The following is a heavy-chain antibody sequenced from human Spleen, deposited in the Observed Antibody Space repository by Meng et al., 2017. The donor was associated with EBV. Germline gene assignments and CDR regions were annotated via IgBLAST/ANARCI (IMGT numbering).Heavy chain of an antibody. J-gene: IGHJ4*02. Sequence: QVEVGVTGAGVENDGAPVHCSCKAFCYTCTSLGISWVRQAPGQGRGWMGLISPYNGNTLYAQKLQGRVVMTTETSKNTAYMEVCSLSSDDTAVYYCSGDVDSGYDRFGYWGQGTLVTVSS. V-gene: IGHV1-18*01. CDR1: CYTCTSLG. CDR3: SGDVDSGYDRFGY. D-gene: IGHD5-12*01. CDR2: ISPYNGNT.